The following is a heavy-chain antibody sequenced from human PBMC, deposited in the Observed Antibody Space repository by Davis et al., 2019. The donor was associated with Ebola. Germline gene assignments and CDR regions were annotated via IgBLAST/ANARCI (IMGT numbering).Heavy chain of an antibody. CDR3: ARRDSSGYLLPDAFDI. J-gene: IGHJ3*02. V-gene: IGHV4-39*01. CDR2: IYYSGST. CDR1: GGSISSSSYY. Sequence: PSETLSLTCTVSGGSISSSSYYWGWIRQPPGKGLEWIGRIYYSGSTYYNPSLKSRVTISVDTSKNQFSRKLSSVTAADTAVYYCARRDSSGYLLPDAFDIWGQGTMVTVSS. D-gene: IGHD3-22*01.